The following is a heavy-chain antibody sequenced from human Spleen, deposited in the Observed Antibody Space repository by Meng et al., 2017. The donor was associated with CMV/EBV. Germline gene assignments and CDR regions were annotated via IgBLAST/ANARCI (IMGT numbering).Heavy chain of an antibody. CDR3: TRQGQVVFGY. CDR2: IRSKANNYAT. CDR1: GFTFSGSA. D-gene: IGHD1-1*01. V-gene: IGHV3-73*01. J-gene: IGHJ4*02. Sequence: GESLKISCAASGFTFSGSAMHWVRQASGKGLEWVGRIRSKANNYATAYAASVKGRFTISRDDSKMTAYLEMNSLKTEDTTVYYCTRQGQVVFGYWGQGTLVTVSS.